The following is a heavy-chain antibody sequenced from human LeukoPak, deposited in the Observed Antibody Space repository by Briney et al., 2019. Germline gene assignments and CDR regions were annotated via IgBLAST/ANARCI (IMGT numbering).Heavy chain of an antibody. Sequence: ASVKVSCKASGYTFTSYGISWVRQAPGQGLEWMGWISAYNGNTNYAQKLQGRVTMTTDTSTSTAYMELRSLRPDDTAVYYCARVDFWSGYHPFDYWGQGTLVTVSS. CDR1: GYTFTSYG. D-gene: IGHD3-3*01. CDR3: ARVDFWSGYHPFDY. V-gene: IGHV1-18*01. J-gene: IGHJ4*02. CDR2: ISAYNGNT.